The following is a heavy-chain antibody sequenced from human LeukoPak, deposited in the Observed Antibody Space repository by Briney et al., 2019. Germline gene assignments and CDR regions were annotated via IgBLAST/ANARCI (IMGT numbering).Heavy chain of an antibody. V-gene: IGHV3-48*01. J-gene: IGHJ4*02. CDR1: GFTFSSYS. D-gene: IGHD6-13*01. CDR3: ARRITAAGTLDY. CDR2: ITASGTAM. Sequence: TGGSLRLSCAASGFTFSSYSMNWVRQAPGKGLEWVSHITASGTAMFYADSVKGRFTISRDNAKNSFYLQMNSLRAEDTAVYYCARRITAAGTLDYWGQGTLVTVSS.